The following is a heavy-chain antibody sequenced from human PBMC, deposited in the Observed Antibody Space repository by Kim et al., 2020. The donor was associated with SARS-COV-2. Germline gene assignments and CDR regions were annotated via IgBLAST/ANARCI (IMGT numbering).Heavy chain of an antibody. J-gene: IGHJ4*02. V-gene: IGHV4-39*01. CDR3: TTTTRGWYGVGDH. D-gene: IGHD6-19*01. CDR2: TYYSGST. Sequence: SETLSLTCTVSGGSISSSTYYWGWIRQPPGKGLEWIGSTYYSGSTYYHPSLKSRVTISLDTPKNQFSLKLNSVTAADTAVYYCTTTTRGWYGVGDHWGQG. CDR1: GGSISSSTYY.